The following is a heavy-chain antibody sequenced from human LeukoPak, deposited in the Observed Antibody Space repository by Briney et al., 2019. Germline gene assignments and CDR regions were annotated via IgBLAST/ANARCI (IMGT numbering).Heavy chain of an antibody. V-gene: IGHV1-2*02. Sequence: ASVKVSCTAPGYTFTGYYMHWVRQAPGQGLEWMGWINPNSGGTNYAQKFQGRVTMTRDTSISTAYMELSRLRSDVTAVYYCARERCSGGSCYFHFDYWGQGTLVTVSS. J-gene: IGHJ4*02. CDR3: ARERCSGGSCYFHFDY. CDR1: GYTFTGYY. CDR2: INPNSGGT. D-gene: IGHD2-15*01.